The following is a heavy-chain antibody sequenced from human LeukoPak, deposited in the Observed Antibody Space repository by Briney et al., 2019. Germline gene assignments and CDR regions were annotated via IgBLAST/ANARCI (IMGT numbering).Heavy chain of an antibody. J-gene: IGHJ4*02. CDR3: TNPTVTTGEAFDY. CDR2: IRYDGSNK. Sequence: GGSLRLSCAASGFTFSSYGMHWVRQAPGKGLEWVAFIRYDGSNKYYADSVKGRFIISRDNSKNTLYLQMNSLRAEDTAVYYCTNPTVTTGEAFDYWGQGTLVTVSS. D-gene: IGHD4-11*01. CDR1: GFTFSSYG. V-gene: IGHV3-30*02.